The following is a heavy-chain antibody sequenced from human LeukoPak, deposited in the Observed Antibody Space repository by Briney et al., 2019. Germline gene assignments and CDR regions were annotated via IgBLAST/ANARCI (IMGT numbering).Heavy chain of an antibody. D-gene: IGHD6-13*01. J-gene: IGHJ4*02. Sequence: ASVKVSCKASGGTFSSYAISWVRQAPGQGLEWMGRIIPIFGIANYAQKFQGRVTITADKSTSTAYMELSSLRSEDTAVYYCASSRRAAARSYFDYWGQGTLVTVSS. CDR1: GGTFSSYA. V-gene: IGHV1-69*04. CDR3: ASSRRAAARSYFDY. CDR2: IIPIFGIA.